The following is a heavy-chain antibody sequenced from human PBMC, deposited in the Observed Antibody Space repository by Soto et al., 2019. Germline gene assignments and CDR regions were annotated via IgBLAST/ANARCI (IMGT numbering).Heavy chain of an antibody. CDR1: GLTFSNAW. CDR3: TTDDVDYYGMDV. J-gene: IGHJ6*02. CDR2: IKNKIDGETT. V-gene: IGHV3-15*01. Sequence: GGSLRLSCTASGLTFSNAWMSWVRQVSGKGLEWVGRIKNKIDGETTEYGAPVKGRFTISRDDSKNTLYLQMNSLKIEDTGVYYCTTDDVDYYGMDVWGQGTTVTVSS.